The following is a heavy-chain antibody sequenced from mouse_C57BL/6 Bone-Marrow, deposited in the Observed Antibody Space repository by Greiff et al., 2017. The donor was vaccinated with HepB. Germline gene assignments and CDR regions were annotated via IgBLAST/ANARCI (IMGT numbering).Heavy chain of an antibody. CDR1: GYTFTSYG. V-gene: IGHV1-58*01. D-gene: IGHD1-1*01. J-gene: IGHJ3*01. CDR3: ASPYYYGSSYSFAY. Sequence: VQLQQSGAELVRPGSSVKMSCKTSGYTFTSYGINWVKQRPGQGLEWIGYIYIGNGYTEYNDKFKGKATLTSDTSSSTAYMQLSSLPSEDSAIYFCASPYYYGSSYSFAYWGQGTLVTVSA. CDR2: IYIGNGYT.